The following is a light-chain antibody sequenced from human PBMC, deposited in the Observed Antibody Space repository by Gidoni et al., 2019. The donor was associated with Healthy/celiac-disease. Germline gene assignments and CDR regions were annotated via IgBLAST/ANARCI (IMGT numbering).Light chain of an antibody. V-gene: IGKV3-20*01. CDR1: QSVSSSY. Sequence: ETVLTQSPGTLSLSPGERTTLSCRASQSVSSSYLAWYQQKPGQAPRLLSYGASSRATGIPDRFSGSGSGTDFTITISRLEPEDFAVYYCQQYGSSPQTFGQGTKVEIK. CDR3: QQYGSSPQT. J-gene: IGKJ1*01. CDR2: GAS.